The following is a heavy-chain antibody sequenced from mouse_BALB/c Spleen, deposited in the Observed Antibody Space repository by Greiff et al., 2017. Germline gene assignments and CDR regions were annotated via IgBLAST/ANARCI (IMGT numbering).Heavy chain of an antibody. V-gene: IGHV3-8*02. J-gene: IGHJ2*01. CDR2: ISYSGST. D-gene: IGHD2-4*01. CDR3: ARYDYDGDYFDY. CDR1: GDSITSGY. Sequence: EVQLQQSGPSLVKPSQTLSLTCSVTGDSITSGYWNWIRKFPGNKLEYMGYISYSGSTYYNPSLKSRISITRDTSKNQYYLQLNSVTTEDTATYYCARYDYDGDYFDYWGQGTTLTVSS.